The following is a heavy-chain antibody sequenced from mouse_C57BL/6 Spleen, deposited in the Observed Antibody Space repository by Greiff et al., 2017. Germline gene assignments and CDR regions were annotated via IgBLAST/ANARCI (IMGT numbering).Heavy chain of an antibody. CDR2: IDPSDSYT. J-gene: IGHJ1*03. Sequence: QVQLQQPGAELVMPGASVKLSCKASGYTFTSYWMHWVKQRPGQGLEWIGEIDPSDSYTNYNQKFKGKSTLTVDKSSSTAYMQLSSLTSEDSAVYYCARTGTDWYFDVWGTGTTVTGSS. V-gene: IGHV1-69*01. CDR1: GYTFTSYW. CDR3: ARTGTDWYFDV. D-gene: IGHD4-1*01.